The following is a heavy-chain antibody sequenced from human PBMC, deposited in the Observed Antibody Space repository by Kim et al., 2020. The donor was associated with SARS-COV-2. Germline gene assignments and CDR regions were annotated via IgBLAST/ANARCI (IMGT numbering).Heavy chain of an antibody. J-gene: IGHJ4*02. CDR3: ARRMTAATRSFDA. V-gene: IGHV4-34*01. CDR2: INHSGNT. Sequence: SETLSLTCAVSGGSFSGYYWSWSRQPPGKGLEWIGEINHSGNTNYNPSLKSRVTLSVDTSKNQVSLKLNSVTAADTALYYCARRMTAATRSFDAWGQGVLATVSS. CDR1: GGSFSGYY. D-gene: IGHD6-13*01.